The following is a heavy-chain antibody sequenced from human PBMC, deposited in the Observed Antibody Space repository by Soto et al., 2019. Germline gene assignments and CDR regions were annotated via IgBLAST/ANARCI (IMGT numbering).Heavy chain of an antibody. CDR2: INAGNGNT. CDR3: ARAISGYVT. J-gene: IGHJ5*02. Sequence: ASVKVSCKASGGTFSTYAFTWVRQAPGQGLEWMGWINAGNGNTRYSQKFQGRVTLTRDTSASTAYMDLSSLRSEDTAIYYCARAISGYVTSGQGTLVTVSS. D-gene: IGHD5-12*01. V-gene: IGHV1-3*01. CDR1: GGTFSTYA.